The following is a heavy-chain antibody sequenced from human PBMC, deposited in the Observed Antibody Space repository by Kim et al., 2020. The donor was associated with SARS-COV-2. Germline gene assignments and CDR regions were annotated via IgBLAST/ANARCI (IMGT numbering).Heavy chain of an antibody. V-gene: IGHV3-20*01. CDR3: AKLGGSYFYHYGMDA. D-gene: IGHD3-10*01. CDR2: INWVGGSV. J-gene: IGHJ6*02. Sequence: GGSLRLSCGASGFKFDDYGMAWVRQLPGKGLEWVSGINWVGGSVGYADSVKGRFNISSDNTKNIVYLQMNNVRVEDTALYHCAKLGGSYFYHYGMDAWG. CDR1: GFKFDDYG.